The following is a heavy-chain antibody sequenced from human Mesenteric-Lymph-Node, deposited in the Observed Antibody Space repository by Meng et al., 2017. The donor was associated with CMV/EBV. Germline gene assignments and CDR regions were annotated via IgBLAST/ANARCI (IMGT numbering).Heavy chain of an antibody. CDR1: GFTFSSYA. Sequence: GGSLRLSCAASGFTFSSYAMHWVRQAPGKGLEWVAVISYDGSNKYYADSVKGRFTISSDNAKNTLYLEMNSLRVEDTAMYYCARGGSYYVNYWGQGTLVTVSS. J-gene: IGHJ4*02. CDR2: ISYDGSNK. CDR3: ARGGSYYVNY. D-gene: IGHD1-26*01. V-gene: IGHV3-30-3*01.